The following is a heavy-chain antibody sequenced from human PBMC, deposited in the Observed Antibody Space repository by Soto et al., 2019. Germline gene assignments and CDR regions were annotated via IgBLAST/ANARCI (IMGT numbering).Heavy chain of an antibody. J-gene: IGHJ4*02. CDR3: TSRPARYCSGGSCYETDY. D-gene: IGHD2-15*01. Sequence: GGSLRLSCAASGFTFSGSAMHWVRQASGKGLEWVGRIRSKANSYATAYAASVKGRFTISRDDSKNTAYLQMNSLKTEDTAVYYCTSRPARYCSGGSCYETDYWGQGTLVTSPQ. V-gene: IGHV3-73*01. CDR1: GFTFSGSA. CDR2: IRSKANSYAT.